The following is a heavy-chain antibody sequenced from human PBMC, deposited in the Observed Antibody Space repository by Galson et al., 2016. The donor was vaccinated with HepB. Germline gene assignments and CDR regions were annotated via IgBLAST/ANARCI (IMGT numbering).Heavy chain of an antibody. Sequence: CAISGDSVSSNSATWNWIRQSPSRGLEWLGRTYYRSAWLDDYAISVKSRISNNPDTSKNRFSLHLSSVTPEDTAVYYCTRERRYCSDGSCYSFDYWGLGILITVSS. CDR1: GDSVSSNSAT. CDR3: TRERRYCSDGSCYSFDY. J-gene: IGHJ4*02. D-gene: IGHD2-15*01. CDR2: TYYRSAWLD. V-gene: IGHV6-1*01.